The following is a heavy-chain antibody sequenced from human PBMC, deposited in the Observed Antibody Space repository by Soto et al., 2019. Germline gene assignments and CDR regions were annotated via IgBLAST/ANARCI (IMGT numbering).Heavy chain of an antibody. CDR2: IIPIFGTA. J-gene: IGHJ4*02. D-gene: IGHD3-22*01. V-gene: IGHV1-69*12. Sequence: QVQLVQSGAEVKKPGSSVKVSCKASGGTFSSSAISWVRQAPGQGLEWMGGIIPIFGTANYAQKFQGRVTITADESTSTSYMGLSSLRSEDTAVFYCARSKLYYDSSGYYIGAGALDYWGQGTLVTVSS. CDR1: GGTFSSSA. CDR3: ARSKLYYDSSGYYIGAGALDY.